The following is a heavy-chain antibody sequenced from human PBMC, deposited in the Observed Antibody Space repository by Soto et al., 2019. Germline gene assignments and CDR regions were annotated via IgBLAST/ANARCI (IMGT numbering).Heavy chain of an antibody. D-gene: IGHD3-10*01. J-gene: IGHJ4*02. Sequence: QVQLQESGPGLVKPSGTLSHTCAVSGGSISSSKWWSWVRQPPGKGLEWIGEIYHSGSTNYNPSLKLRVTISVDKAKIQYSRKLSSVTAADTAVYYCARVKASGVNFAYWGQGTLGTVSA. V-gene: IGHV4-4*02. CDR1: GGSISSSKW. CDR2: IYHSGST. CDR3: ARVKASGVNFAY.